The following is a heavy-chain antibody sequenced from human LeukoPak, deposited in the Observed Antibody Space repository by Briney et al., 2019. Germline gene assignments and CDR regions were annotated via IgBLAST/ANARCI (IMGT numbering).Heavy chain of an antibody. V-gene: IGHV4-39*07. CDR1: GASISTNTHY. Sequence: PSETLSLICIVSGASISTNTHYWGWVRQPPGKGLEWIASIHHTGTPYYNPSLKSRVTISVDTSKKQYSLKLSAVSAADTAVYYCARASAYSISSGVNCWGQGTLVTVSS. J-gene: IGHJ4*02. CDR3: ARASAYSISSGVNC. CDR2: IHHTGTP. D-gene: IGHD3-16*01.